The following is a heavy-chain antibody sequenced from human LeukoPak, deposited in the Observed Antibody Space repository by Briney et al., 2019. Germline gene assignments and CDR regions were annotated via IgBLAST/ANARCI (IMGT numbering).Heavy chain of an antibody. J-gene: IGHJ4*02. Sequence: SETLSLTCTVSGGSISSGDYYWSWIRQPPGKGLEWIGYIYYSGSTYYNPSLKSRVTISVDTSKNQFSLKLSSVTAADTDVYYCARVGGTYYYDSSGSIDYWGQGTLVTVSS. D-gene: IGHD3-22*01. V-gene: IGHV4-30-4*01. CDR1: GGSISSGDYY. CDR2: IYYSGST. CDR3: ARVGGTYYYDSSGSIDY.